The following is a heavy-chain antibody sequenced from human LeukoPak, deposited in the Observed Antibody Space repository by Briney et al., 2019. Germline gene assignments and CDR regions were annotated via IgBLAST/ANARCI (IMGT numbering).Heavy chain of an antibody. CDR3: ARASSTPGSGYYPFDY. D-gene: IGHD3-3*01. CDR2: IYYTGIT. Sequence: SETLSLTCIVSGGSINNYYWSWVRQSPGRGLERIGYIYYTGITNYNPSLRSRVILSVDTSKNQFSLKLRSVTAADTAVYFCARASSTPGSGYYPFDYWGQGTVVTVSS. CDR1: GGSINNYY. J-gene: IGHJ4*02. V-gene: IGHV4-59*01.